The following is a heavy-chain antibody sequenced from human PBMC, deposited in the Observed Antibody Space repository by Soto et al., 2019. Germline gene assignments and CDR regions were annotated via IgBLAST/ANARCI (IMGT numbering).Heavy chain of an antibody. CDR1: GFTFCSYA. CDR3: ARDSIAVLGCMDV. V-gene: IGHV3-30-3*01. Sequence: QVQLVESGGGVVQPGRSLRLSCAASGFTFCSYAMHWVRQAPGKGLEWVAVISYGGSNKYYADSVKGRFTISRDNSKNTLYLQMNSLRAEDTAVYYCARDSIAVLGCMDVWGQGTTVTVSS. D-gene: IGHD6-19*01. J-gene: IGHJ6*02. CDR2: ISYGGSNK.